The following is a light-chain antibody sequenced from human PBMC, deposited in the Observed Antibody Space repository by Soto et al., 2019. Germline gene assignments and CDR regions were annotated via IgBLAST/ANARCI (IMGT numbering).Light chain of an antibody. CDR3: STYTVSTTWSV. CDR1: SSDVGGDYD. CDR2: QVS. V-gene: IGLV2-14*01. J-gene: IGLJ1*01. Sequence: QSALTQPAAVAGSPGQSSTISCTRTSSDVGGDYDGSWYQPHPGKALKLMIYQVSNHASRVSKRFSGSNSVNTVPLTISGLQAANAADYHGSTYTVSTTWSVFGYGTKVPVL.